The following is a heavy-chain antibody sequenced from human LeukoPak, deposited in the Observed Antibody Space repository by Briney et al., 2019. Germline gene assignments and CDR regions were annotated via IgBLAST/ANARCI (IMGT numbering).Heavy chain of an antibody. CDR2: IYTSGST. D-gene: IGHD2-15*01. V-gene: IGHV4-61*02. Sequence: SETLSLTCTVSGGSSSSGSYYWRWIRQPAGKGLEWIGRIYTSGSTNYNPSLKSRVTISIDTSKNQFSLKLSSVTAADTAVYYCARGIYCSGGSCPFDYWGQGTLVTVSS. CDR1: GGSSSSGSYY. CDR3: ARGIYCSGGSCPFDY. J-gene: IGHJ4*02.